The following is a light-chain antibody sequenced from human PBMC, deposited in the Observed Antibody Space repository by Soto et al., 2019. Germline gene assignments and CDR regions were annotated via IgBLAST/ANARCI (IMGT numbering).Light chain of an antibody. CDR2: DAS. J-gene: IGKJ4*01. CDR1: QSVSSY. V-gene: IGKV3-11*01. Sequence: EIVLTQSPATLSLSPGDRATLSCRASQSVSSYLAWYQQKCGQAPRVLISDASNRATGVPARFSGSGSGTDFTLTISNLEPEDFAVYYCQQRSTWPLTFGGGTKVEIK. CDR3: QQRSTWPLT.